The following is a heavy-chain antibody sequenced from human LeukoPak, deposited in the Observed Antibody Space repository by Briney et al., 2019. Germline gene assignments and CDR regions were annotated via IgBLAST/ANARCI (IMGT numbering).Heavy chain of an antibody. J-gene: IGHJ3*02. D-gene: IGHD3-3*01. V-gene: IGHV1-18*01. CDR2: ISAYNGNT. CDR1: GYTFTSNG. CDR3: ARDAGYDFWSGYADAFDI. Sequence: GASVKVSCKASGYTFTSNGISWVRQAPGQGLEWMGWISAYNGNTKYAQKIQGSFTMTTHSSTSTAYIELRCLRSDDTAVYYCARDAGYDFWSGYADAFDIWGQGTMVTVSS.